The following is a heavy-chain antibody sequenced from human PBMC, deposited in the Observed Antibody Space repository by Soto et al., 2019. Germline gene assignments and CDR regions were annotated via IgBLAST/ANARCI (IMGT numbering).Heavy chain of an antibody. CDR1: GFTFSSYA. J-gene: IGHJ4*02. V-gene: IGHV3-23*01. Sequence: GGSLRLSCAASGFTFSSYAMSWVRQAPGKGLEWVSAISGSGGSTYYADSVKGRFTISRDNSKNTLYLQMNSLRAEDTAVYYCAKAFSYYDYVWGSYRNWGQGTLVTVSS. CDR3: AKAFSYYDYVWGSYRN. D-gene: IGHD3-16*02. CDR2: ISGSGGST.